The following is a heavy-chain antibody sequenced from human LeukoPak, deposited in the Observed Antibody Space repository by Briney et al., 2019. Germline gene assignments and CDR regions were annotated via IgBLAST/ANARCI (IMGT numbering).Heavy chain of an antibody. CDR2: IYYTGSS. V-gene: IGHV4-59*01. CDR3: ARGSGYGPSPYYYGMDV. Sequence: PSETLSLTCTVSGSSTSSYYWSWIRQPPGKGLEWIGYIYYTGSSNYNPSLESRVTISLDTSKNQFSLKLTSVTAADTAVYYCARGSGYGPSPYYYGMDVWGQGTTVTVSS. J-gene: IGHJ6*02. D-gene: IGHD5-12*01. CDR1: GSSTSSYY.